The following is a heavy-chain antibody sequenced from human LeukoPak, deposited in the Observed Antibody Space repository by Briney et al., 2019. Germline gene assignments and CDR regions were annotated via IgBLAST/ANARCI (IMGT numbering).Heavy chain of an antibody. CDR2: ISSSSPTF. CDR1: GFTFASYA. D-gene: IGHD3-10*01. Sequence: GGSLRLSCAASGFTFASYAMSWVRQTPGKGLEWISYISSSSPTFYYVDSVKGRFTISRDNAKNSLYLQMDSLRAEDTAVYYCARKLDYYGSGTYSYSFDTWGQGTLVTVSS. V-gene: IGHV3-48*01. J-gene: IGHJ4*02. CDR3: ARKLDYYGSGTYSYSFDT.